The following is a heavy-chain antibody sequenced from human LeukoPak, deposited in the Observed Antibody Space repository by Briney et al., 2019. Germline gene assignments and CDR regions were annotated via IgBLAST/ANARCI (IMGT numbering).Heavy chain of an antibody. CDR3: ARAPHTAIVWDDVFDI. Sequence: PSETLSLTCSVSGGSISRYYWSWIRQPPGKGLEWIGYIYYSGSADYNPSLKSRVTISVDTSKNQFSLKLRSVTAADTAMYYCARAPHTAIVWDDVFDIWGQGTMVTVSS. CDR1: GGSISRYY. V-gene: IGHV4-59*01. J-gene: IGHJ3*02. D-gene: IGHD5-18*01. CDR2: IYYSGSA.